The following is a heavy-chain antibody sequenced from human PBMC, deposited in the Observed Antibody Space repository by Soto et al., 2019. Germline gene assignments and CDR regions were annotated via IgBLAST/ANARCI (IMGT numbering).Heavy chain of an antibody. J-gene: IGHJ4*02. D-gene: IGHD5-18*01. CDR3: TRRRDWTAMDPLDY. CDR2: SRSKVNTYAT. Sequence: EVQLVESGGGLVQPGGSLRLSCAASGFIFSDSAIHWVRQASGKGLEWVGRSRSKVNTYATIYAASVKGRFTISRDDSMNTTYLQMNSLKTEDTAIYYCTRRRDWTAMDPLDYWGQGTLVTVSS. V-gene: IGHV3-73*02. CDR1: GFIFSDSA.